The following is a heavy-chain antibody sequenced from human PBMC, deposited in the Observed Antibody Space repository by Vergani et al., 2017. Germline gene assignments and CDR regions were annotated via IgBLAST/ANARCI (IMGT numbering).Heavy chain of an antibody. D-gene: IGHD5-18*01. V-gene: IGHV3-74*01. CDR2: INSDGDST. CDR1: GFTFSNYW. J-gene: IGHJ3*01. CDR3: TRLSETPMVINGFDV. Sequence: VQLVESGGGLVQPGGSLRLSCTASGFTFSNYWMQWVRQAPGKGLMWVSRINSDGDSTSYADSVKGRFTISRDNAKNTLYLQMDSLRAEDTAVYYCTRLSETPMVINGFDVWGQGTMVTVSS.